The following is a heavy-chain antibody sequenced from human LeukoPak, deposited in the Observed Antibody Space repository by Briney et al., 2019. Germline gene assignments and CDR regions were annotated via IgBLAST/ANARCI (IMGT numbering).Heavy chain of an antibody. CDR2: INPNSGGT. J-gene: IGHJ4*02. V-gene: IGHV1-2*02. CDR1: GYTFTGYY. Sequence: ASVKVSCKASGYTFTGYYMHWVRQAPGQGLEWMGWINPNSGGTNYAQKFQGRVTMTRDTSISTAYMELSRLRSDDTAVYYCAMITYYYDSSGWNYWGQGTLVTVSS. CDR3: AMITYYYDSSGWNY. D-gene: IGHD3-22*01.